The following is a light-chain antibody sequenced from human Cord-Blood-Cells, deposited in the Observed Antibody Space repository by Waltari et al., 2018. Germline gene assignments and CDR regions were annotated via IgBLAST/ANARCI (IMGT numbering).Light chain of an antibody. J-gene: IGKJ4*01. Sequence: DIQMIQSPSSLSAYVGDSITITCRATQSISSYLNWYQQKPGKAPKLLIYAASSLQSGVPSRFSGSGSGTDFTLTISCLQPEDFATYYCQQSYSTPLTFGGGIKVEIK. CDR2: AAS. CDR3: QQSYSTPLT. CDR1: QSISSY. V-gene: IGKV1-39*01.